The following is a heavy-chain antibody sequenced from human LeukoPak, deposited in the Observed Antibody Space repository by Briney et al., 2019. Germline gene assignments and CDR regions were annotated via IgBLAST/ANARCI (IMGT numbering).Heavy chain of an antibody. J-gene: IGHJ4*02. CDR2: VYTSGST. CDR1: GGSISSGSYY. V-gene: IGHV4-61*02. D-gene: IGHD4-17*01. CDR3: ARKGATVTTGYAFDY. Sequence: PSQTLSLTCTVSGGSISSGSYYWSWFRQPAGKGLEWIGRVYTSGSTNYNPSLKSRVTISIDTSKNQFSLKLSSVTAADTAVYYCARKGATVTTGYAFDYWGQGTLVTVSS.